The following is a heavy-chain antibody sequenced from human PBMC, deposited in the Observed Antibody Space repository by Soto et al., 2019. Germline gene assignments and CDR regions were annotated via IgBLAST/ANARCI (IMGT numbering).Heavy chain of an antibody. V-gene: IGHV1-69*06. CDR3: ARSLCGGVCYYPPNWYFDL. D-gene: IGHD2-21*02. J-gene: IGHJ2*01. CDR2: IIPIFGTA. Sequence: QVQLVQSGAEVKKPGSSVKVSCKASGGTFSSYAISWVRQAPGQGLEWMGGIIPIFGTANYAQKFQGRVTITADKSTSTAYMELSSLRSEDTAVYYCARSLCGGVCYYPPNWYFDLWGRGTLVTVSS. CDR1: GGTFSSYA.